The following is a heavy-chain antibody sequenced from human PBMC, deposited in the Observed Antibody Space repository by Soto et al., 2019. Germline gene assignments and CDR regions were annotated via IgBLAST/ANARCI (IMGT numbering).Heavy chain of an antibody. CDR2: MNPNSGNT. J-gene: IGHJ4*02. CDR3: ARGGNDYGDYYFDY. D-gene: IGHD4-17*01. CDR1: GYTFTSYD. V-gene: IGHV1-8*01. Sequence: ASVKVSCKASGYTFTSYDINWVRQATGQGLERMGWMNPNSGNTGYAQKFQGRVTMTRNTSISTAYMELSSLRSEDTAVYYCARGGNDYGDYYFDYWGQGTLVTVSS.